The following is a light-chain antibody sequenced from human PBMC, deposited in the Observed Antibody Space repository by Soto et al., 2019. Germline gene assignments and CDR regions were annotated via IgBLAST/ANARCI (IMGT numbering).Light chain of an antibody. J-gene: IGLJ3*02. CDR1: PGPVTSTHY. CDR2: DTS. CDR3: LRSYSGDVV. Sequence: QAVVTQDPSLTVSPGGTVTLTCDSSPGPVTSTHYPYWFQQKPGQAPRTLIYDTSNRHSWTPARFSGSLLGGKAALTLSGAQPEDEAEYHCLRSYSGDVVFGGGTKLTVL. V-gene: IGLV7-46*01.